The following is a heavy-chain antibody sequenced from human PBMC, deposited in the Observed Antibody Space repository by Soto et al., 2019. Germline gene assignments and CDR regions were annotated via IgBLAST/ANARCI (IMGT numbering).Heavy chain of an antibody. D-gene: IGHD4-17*01. CDR1: GFTFSSYA. Sequence: EVQLLESGGGLVQPGGSVRLSCAASGFTFSSYAMSWVRQAPGKGLEWVSAISGSGGSTYYADSVKGRFTISRDNSKNTLYLQMNSLRAEDTAVYYCPRDYSDLTLFREYFQHWGQGTLVTVSS. J-gene: IGHJ1*01. CDR2: ISGSGGST. V-gene: IGHV3-23*01. CDR3: PRDYSDLTLFREYFQH.